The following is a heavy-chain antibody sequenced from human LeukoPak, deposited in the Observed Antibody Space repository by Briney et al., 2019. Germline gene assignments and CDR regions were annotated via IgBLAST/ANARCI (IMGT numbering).Heavy chain of an antibody. CDR2: IYYSGST. J-gene: IGHJ6*02. Sequence: SETLSLTCTVSGGSISSYYWSWIRQPPGEGLEWIGYIYYSGSTNYNPSLKSRVTISVDTSKNQFSLKLSSVTAADTAVYYCARDIYYYYGMDVWGQGTTVTVSS. CDR3: ARDIYYYYGMDV. CDR1: GGSISSYY. V-gene: IGHV4-59*01.